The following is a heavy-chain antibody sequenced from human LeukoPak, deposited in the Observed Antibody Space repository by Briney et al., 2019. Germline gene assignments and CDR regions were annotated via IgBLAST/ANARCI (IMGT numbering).Heavy chain of an antibody. D-gene: IGHD6-13*01. CDR2: ISWNSGSI. Sequence: GGSLRLSCAASGFTFDDYAMHWVRQAPGKGLEWVSGISWNSGSIGYADSVKGRFTISRDNAKNSLYLQMNSLRAEDTAVYYCAENAAAGTLRFAADYWGQGTLVTVSS. CDR1: GFTFDDYA. CDR3: AENAAAGTLRFAADY. J-gene: IGHJ4*02. V-gene: IGHV3-9*01.